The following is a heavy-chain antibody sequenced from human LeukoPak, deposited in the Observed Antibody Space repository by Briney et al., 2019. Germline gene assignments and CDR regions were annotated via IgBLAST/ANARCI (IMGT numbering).Heavy chain of an antibody. J-gene: IGHJ6*03. CDR2: IYTRGTT. V-gene: IGHV4-61*09. D-gene: IGHD5-18*01. Sequence: SQTLSLTCTVSGGSIRSGSYYWSWIRQPAGKGLEWIGHIYTRGTTNYNPSVKSRVTVSLDTSKNQISLKLSSVTAADTAIYYCARAYTVMGATTVDHYHYYMDVWGKGTTVTVSS. CDR3: ARAYTVMGATTVDHYHYYMDV. CDR1: GGSIRSGSYY.